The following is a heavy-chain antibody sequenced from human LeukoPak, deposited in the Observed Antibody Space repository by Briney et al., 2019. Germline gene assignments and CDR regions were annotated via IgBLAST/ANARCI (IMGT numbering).Heavy chain of an antibody. D-gene: IGHD3-3*01. Sequence: GGSLRLSCAASGFTFSSYAMSWVRQAPGKGLEWVSAISGSGGSTYYADSVKGRFTISRDNAKNSLYLQMNSLRAEDTAVYYCARDKVLRFLEWLSVVTSPIGYYGMDVWGQGTTVTVSS. J-gene: IGHJ6*02. V-gene: IGHV3-23*01. CDR2: ISGSGGST. CDR3: ARDKVLRFLEWLSVVTSPIGYYGMDV. CDR1: GFTFSSYA.